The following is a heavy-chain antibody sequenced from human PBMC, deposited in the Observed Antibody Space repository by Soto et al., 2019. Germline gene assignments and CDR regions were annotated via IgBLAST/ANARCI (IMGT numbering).Heavy chain of an antibody. J-gene: IGHJ6*03. Sequence: SETLSLTCAVYGGSFSGYYWSWIRQPPGKGLEWIGEINHSGSTNYNPSLKSRVTISVDTSKNQFSLKLSSVTAADTAVYYCARGPLYYYGSGSYYPYYYYYYMDVWGKGTTVT. CDR3: ARGPLYYYGSGSYYPYYYYYYMDV. CDR2: INHSGST. V-gene: IGHV4-34*01. CDR1: GGSFSGYY. D-gene: IGHD3-10*01.